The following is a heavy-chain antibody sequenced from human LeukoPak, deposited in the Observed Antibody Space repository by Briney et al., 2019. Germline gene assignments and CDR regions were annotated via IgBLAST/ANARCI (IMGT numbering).Heavy chain of an antibody. J-gene: IGHJ4*02. CDR3: AKDLGYCSSTSCYHFDY. CDR1: EFTFSSYG. CDR2: IRSDGSDK. V-gene: IGHV3-30*02. Sequence: PGGSLRLSCAASEFTFSSYGMHWVRQAPGMGLEWVTFIRSDGSDKYYAVSVKGRFTISRDNSKNTLYLQMNSLRAEDTAVYYCAKDLGYCSSTSCYHFDYWGQGTLVTVSS. D-gene: IGHD2-2*01.